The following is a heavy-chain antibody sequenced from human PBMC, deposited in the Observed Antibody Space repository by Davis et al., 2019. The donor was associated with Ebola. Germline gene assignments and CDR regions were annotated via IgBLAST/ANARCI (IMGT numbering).Heavy chain of an antibody. CDR1: GCTFIRYT. CDR2: IIPILGIA. Sequence: SSVTVPCQASGCTFIRYTISWVRQAPGQGLEWMGRIIPILGIANYAQKFQGRVTIPADKATSTAYIELSSLRSEDTAVYYCARGAGGSSGWYHYWGQGTLVTVSS. V-gene: IGHV1-69*02. J-gene: IGHJ4*02. D-gene: IGHD6-19*01. CDR3: ARGAGGSSGWYHY.